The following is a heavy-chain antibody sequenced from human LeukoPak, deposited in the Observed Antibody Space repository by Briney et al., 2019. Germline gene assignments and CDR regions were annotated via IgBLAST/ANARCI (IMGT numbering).Heavy chain of an antibody. J-gene: IGHJ4*02. D-gene: IGHD4-11*01. CDR3: ARGGYDYRNRYYFDY. V-gene: IGHV4-34*01. CDR1: GGSFSGYY. Sequence: PSETLSLTCAVYGGSFSGYYWSWIRQPPGKGLEWIGEINHSGSTNYNPSLKSRVTISVDTSKNQFSLKLSSVTAADTAAYYCARGGYDYRNRYYFDYWGQGTLVTVSS. CDR2: INHSGST.